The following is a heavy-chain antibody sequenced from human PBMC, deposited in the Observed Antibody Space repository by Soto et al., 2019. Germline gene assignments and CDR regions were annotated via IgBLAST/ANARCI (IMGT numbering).Heavy chain of an antibody. Sequence: QLQLQESGPGLVKPSETLSLTCTVSGGSISSSSYYWGWIRQPPGKGLEWIGSIYYSGSTYYNPSLKGRVTISVDTSKNQFSLKLSSVTAADTAVYYCGAYYYGSGSYEYYYYGMDVWGQGTTVTVSS. CDR1: GGSISSSSYY. CDR2: IYYSGST. V-gene: IGHV4-39*01. D-gene: IGHD3-10*01. J-gene: IGHJ6*02. CDR3: GAYYYGSGSYEYYYYGMDV.